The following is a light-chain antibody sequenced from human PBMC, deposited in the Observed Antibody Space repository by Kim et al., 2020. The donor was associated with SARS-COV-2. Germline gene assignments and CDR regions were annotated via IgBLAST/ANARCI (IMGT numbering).Light chain of an antibody. CDR2: DAS. V-gene: IGKV1-33*01. CDR3: QHYGDLPIT. Sequence: DIQMTQSPSSLSASVGDRVTITCQASQDVSIYLNWYRQKLGKAPELLIYDASNLETGVPSRFSGSGSGTDFSFTISSLQPEDIATYYCQHYGDLPITFGQGTRLGIK. J-gene: IGKJ5*01. CDR1: QDVSIY.